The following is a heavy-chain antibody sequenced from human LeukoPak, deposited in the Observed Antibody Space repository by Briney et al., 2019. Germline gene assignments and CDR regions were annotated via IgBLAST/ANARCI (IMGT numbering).Heavy chain of an antibody. V-gene: IGHV4-4*07. CDR3: ASRSSIWSGYQDTLYYFDS. CDR1: GGSISNYY. J-gene: IGHJ4*02. CDR2: IYTSGST. D-gene: IGHD3-3*01. Sequence: SETLSLTCTVSGGSISNYYWSWIRQPAGKGLEWIGRIYTSGSTNYNPSLKSRVTISVDTSKNQFSLKLSSVTAADTAVYYCASRSSIWSGYQDTLYYFDSWGQGTLVTVSS.